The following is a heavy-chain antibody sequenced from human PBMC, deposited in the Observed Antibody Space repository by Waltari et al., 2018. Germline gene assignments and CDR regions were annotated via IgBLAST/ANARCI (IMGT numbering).Heavy chain of an antibody. D-gene: IGHD3-22*01. CDR3: ARHVSNYYDTTGYPPHFDY. Sequence: LHLRDPGPGRVKPWEPLSSTCPVPVAPLSRRNYSWAGSPQPPGKGLEWIGTIFYTGTTYYNPSLKSRVTISVDTSKNQFSLKLSSVSAADTAVYYCARHVSNYYDTTGYPPHFDYWGQGTLVTVSS. CDR1: VAPLSRRNYS. V-gene: IGHV4-39*01. CDR2: IFYTGTT. J-gene: IGHJ4*02.